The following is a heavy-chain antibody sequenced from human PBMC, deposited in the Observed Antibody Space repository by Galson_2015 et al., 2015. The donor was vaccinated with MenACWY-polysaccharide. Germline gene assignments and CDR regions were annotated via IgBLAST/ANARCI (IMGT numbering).Heavy chain of an antibody. V-gene: IGHV4-31*11. D-gene: IGHD6-19*01. CDR2: ISYRGTT. CDR1: GGSISSDRSY. CDR3: ARTWEHSSVQASDLDA. Sequence: LSLTCAVSGGSISSDRSYWTWIRQHPGEGLEFIGYISYRGTTYYHPSLRSRVTISVDTSKNHFSLKLNSVTAADTALYYCARTWEHSSVQASDLDARGQPTLVTVAS. J-gene: IGHJ5*01.